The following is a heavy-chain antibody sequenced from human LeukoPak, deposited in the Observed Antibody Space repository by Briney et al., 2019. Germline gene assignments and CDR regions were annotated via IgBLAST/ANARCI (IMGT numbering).Heavy chain of an antibody. D-gene: IGHD3-9*01. CDR2: IWYDASNK. V-gene: IGHV3-30*02. CDR1: GISFRSYG. CDR3: ATDISTHYFGS. J-gene: IGHJ4*02. Sequence: PGGSLRLSCAASGISFRSYGMHWVRQAPGKGLEWVTFIWYDASNKYYAESVKGRFTTSRDNSRNTVFLQMNSLRAEDTAIYYCATDISTHYFGSWGQGTLVTVSS.